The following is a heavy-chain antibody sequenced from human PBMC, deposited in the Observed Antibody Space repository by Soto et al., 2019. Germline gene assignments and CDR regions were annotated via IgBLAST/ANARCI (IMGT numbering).Heavy chain of an antibody. CDR2: ISGSGGST. Sequence: EVQLLESGGGLVQPGGSLRLSCAASGFTFSSYAMSWVRQAPGKGLEWVSAISGSGGSTYYADSVKVRFTISRDNSKNTLYLQMNSLRAEDTAVYYCAKVGGSGSYPQYFQHWGQGTLVTVSS. CDR3: AKVGGSGSYPQYFQH. J-gene: IGHJ1*01. D-gene: IGHD3-10*01. V-gene: IGHV3-23*01. CDR1: GFTFSSYA.